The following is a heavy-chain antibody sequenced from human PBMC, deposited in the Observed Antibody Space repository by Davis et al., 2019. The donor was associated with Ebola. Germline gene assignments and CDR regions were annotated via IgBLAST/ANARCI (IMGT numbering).Heavy chain of an antibody. CDR1: GGSISSHY. V-gene: IGHV4-59*11. Sequence: PSETLSLTCTVSGGSISSHYWSWIRQPPGKGLEWIGYIYYSGSTNYNPSLKSRVTISVDTSKNQFSLKLSSVTAADTAVYYCARLYCSGGSCYPDRYNWFDPWGQGTLVTVSS. D-gene: IGHD2-15*01. J-gene: IGHJ5*02. CDR3: ARLYCSGGSCYPDRYNWFDP. CDR2: IYYSGST.